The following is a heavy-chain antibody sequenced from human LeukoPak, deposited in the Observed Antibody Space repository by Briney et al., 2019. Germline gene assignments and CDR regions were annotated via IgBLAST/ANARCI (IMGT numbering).Heavy chain of an antibody. Sequence: GGSLRLSCAASGFTFSSYGMHWVRQAPGKGLEWVAFIRYDGSNKYYADSVKGRFTISRDNSKNTLYLQMNSLRAEDTAVYYCAKGYLVDTAMVPRFDPWGQGTLVTVSS. J-gene: IGHJ5*02. V-gene: IGHV3-30*02. D-gene: IGHD5-18*01. CDR1: GFTFSSYG. CDR2: IRYDGSNK. CDR3: AKGYLVDTAMVPRFDP.